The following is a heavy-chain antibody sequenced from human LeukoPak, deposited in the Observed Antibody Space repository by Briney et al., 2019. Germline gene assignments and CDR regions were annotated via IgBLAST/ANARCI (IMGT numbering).Heavy chain of an antibody. CDR1: GFTFTSSA. CDR2: IVVGSGNT. CDR3: AAARHSGSYYSDY. Sequence: ASVKVSCKASGFTFTSSAMQWVRQARGQRLEWIGWIVVGSGNTNYAQKFQERVTITRDMSTCTAYMELSSLRSEDTAVYYCAAARHSGSYYSDYWGQGTLVTVSS. V-gene: IGHV1-58*02. D-gene: IGHD1-26*01. J-gene: IGHJ4*02.